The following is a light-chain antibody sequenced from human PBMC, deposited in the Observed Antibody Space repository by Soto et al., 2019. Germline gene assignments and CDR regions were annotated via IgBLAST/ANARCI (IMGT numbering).Light chain of an antibody. CDR1: QSVSTSY. J-gene: IGKJ1*01. V-gene: IGKV3-20*01. Sequence: EIVLTQSPGTLSSSPGERATLSCRASQSVSTSYLAWYQQKPGQAPRLLIYGASSRATGIPDRFSGSGSGTDFTLTISRLEPGDFAVYHCQHYGDSLTWTFGQGTKVDIK. CDR2: GAS. CDR3: QHYGDSLTWT.